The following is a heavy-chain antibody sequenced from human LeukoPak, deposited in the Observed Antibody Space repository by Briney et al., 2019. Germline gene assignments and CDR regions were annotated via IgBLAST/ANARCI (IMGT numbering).Heavy chain of an antibody. CDR3: ARVQSRLSWFDP. V-gene: IGHV4-39*07. J-gene: IGHJ5*02. CDR1: GGSISSSSGYY. Sequence: PSETLSLTCTVSGGSISSSSGYYWGWIRQPPGKGLEWIGSIYYSGSTYYNPSLKSRVTISVDTSKNQFSLKLTSVTAADTAVYYCARVQSRLSWFDPWGQGTLVTVSS. CDR2: IYYSGST.